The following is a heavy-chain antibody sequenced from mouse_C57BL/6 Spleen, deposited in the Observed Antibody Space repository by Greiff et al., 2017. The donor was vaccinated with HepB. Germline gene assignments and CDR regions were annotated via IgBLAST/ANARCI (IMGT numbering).Heavy chain of an antibody. V-gene: IGHV1-55*01. J-gene: IGHJ3*01. CDR1: GYTFTSYW. D-gene: IGHD3-2*02. CDR3: ARGRDSSGWFAY. CDR2: IYPGSGST. Sequence: QVQLQQSGAELVKPGASVKMSCKASGYTFTSYWITWVKQRPGQGLEWIGDIYPGSGSTNYNEKFKSKATLTVDTSSSTAYMQLSSLTSEDSAVYYCARGRDSSGWFAYWGQGTLVTVSA.